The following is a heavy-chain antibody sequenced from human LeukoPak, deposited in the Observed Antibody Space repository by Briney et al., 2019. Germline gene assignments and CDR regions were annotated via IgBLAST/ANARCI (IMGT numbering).Heavy chain of an antibody. Sequence: PSETLSLTCAVYDESLNSYYWSWVRQPPGEGLEWIGEIYESGTTKYNPSLKSRVTISMVPSKQQFSLSLNSVTAADTAVYYCARGAWATRLGSWGLGTPVIVSS. D-gene: IGHD2-15*01. J-gene: IGHJ4*02. CDR1: DESLNSYY. V-gene: IGHV4-34*01. CDR3: ARGAWATRLGS. CDR2: IYESGTT.